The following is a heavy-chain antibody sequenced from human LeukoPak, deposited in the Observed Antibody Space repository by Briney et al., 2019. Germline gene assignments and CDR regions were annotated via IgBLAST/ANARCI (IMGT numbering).Heavy chain of an antibody. CDR3: AKDQGYYYGSGSPNWFDP. CDR2: ISGSGGNT. Sequence: GGSLRLSCAASGFTFSNYAMSWVRQAPGRGLEWVSVISGSGGNTHYADSVKGRFTISRDNSKNTLYQQMNSLRAEDTAVYYCAKDQGYYYGSGSPNWFDPWGQGTLVTVSS. D-gene: IGHD3-10*01. V-gene: IGHV3-23*01. J-gene: IGHJ5*02. CDR1: GFTFSNYA.